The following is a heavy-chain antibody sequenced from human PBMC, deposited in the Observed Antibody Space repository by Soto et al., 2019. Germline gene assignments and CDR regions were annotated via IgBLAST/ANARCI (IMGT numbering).Heavy chain of an antibody. CDR1: GGSISTGDYY. J-gene: IGHJ6*02. CDR3: ARVLVVAGIRNVYYYYGLDV. Sequence: QVQLQESGPGLVKPSQTLSLTCTVSGGSISTGDYYWTWIRQPPGKGLEWIGYIYYSGSTYYNPSLKSRVTISIDKSKNQLSLKLTSVTAADTAVYYCARVLVVAGIRNVYYYYGLDVWGQGTTVTVSS. D-gene: IGHD6-19*01. V-gene: IGHV4-30-4*01. CDR2: IYYSGST.